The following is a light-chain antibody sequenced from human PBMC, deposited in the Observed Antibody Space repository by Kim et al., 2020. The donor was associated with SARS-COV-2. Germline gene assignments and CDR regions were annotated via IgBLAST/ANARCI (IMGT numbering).Light chain of an antibody. V-gene: IGLV3-1*01. CDR3: QAWDSSTVV. CDR2: QDS. J-gene: IGLJ2*01. CDR1: KLGDKY. Sequence: VSPGKTDSISCTGDKLGDKYVCWYQQKPGQSTVLVIYQDSKRPSGITERFSGSNAGNTATLTISGTQAMDEADYDCQAWDSSTVVFGGGTQLTVL.